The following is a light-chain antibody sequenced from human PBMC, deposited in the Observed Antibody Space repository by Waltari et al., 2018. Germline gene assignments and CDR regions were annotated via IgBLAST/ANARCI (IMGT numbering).Light chain of an antibody. V-gene: IGKV1-39*01. J-gene: IGKJ2*01. CDR2: AAS. Sequence: DIQMTQSPSSLSASVGGRVTITCRASQSIRSYLNWYQQKPGKAPKLLIYAASSLQSGVPSRFSGSGSGTDFTLTISSLQPDDFATYYCQQSYSTRPTFGQGTKLEIK. CDR1: QSIRSY. CDR3: QQSYSTRPT.